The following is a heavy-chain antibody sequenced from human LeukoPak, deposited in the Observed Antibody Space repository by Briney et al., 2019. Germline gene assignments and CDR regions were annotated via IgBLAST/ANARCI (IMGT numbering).Heavy chain of an antibody. V-gene: IGHV4-34*01. J-gene: IGHJ6*02. Sequence: SETLSLTCAVYGGSFSGYYWSWIRQPPGKGLEWIGEINHSGSTNYNPSLKSRVTISVDTSKNQFSLKLSSVTAADTAVYYCARGMMDTAMVRSDGMDVWGQGPTVTVSS. D-gene: IGHD5-18*01. CDR2: INHSGST. CDR3: ARGMMDTAMVRSDGMDV. CDR1: GGSFSGYY.